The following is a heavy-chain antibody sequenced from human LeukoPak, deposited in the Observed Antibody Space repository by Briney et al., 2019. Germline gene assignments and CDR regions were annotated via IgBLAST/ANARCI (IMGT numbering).Heavy chain of an antibody. CDR2: IKQDGSEK. Sequence: GGSLRLSCAASEFTFSSYWMSWVRQAPGKGLEWVANIKQDGSEKYYVDSVKGRFTISRDNAKNSLYLQMNSLRAEDTAVYYCARDAYYDILTGYLDYYYGMDVWGKGTTVTVSS. V-gene: IGHV3-7*03. J-gene: IGHJ6*04. D-gene: IGHD3-9*01. CDR3: ARDAYYDILTGYLDYYYGMDV. CDR1: EFTFSSYW.